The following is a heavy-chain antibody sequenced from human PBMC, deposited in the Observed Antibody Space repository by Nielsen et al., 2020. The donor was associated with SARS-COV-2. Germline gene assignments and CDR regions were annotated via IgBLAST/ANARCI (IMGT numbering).Heavy chain of an antibody. V-gene: IGHV3-21*04. D-gene: IGHD1-26*01. CDR2: ISSRSDYI. CDR1: GFIFSDYN. J-gene: IGHJ4*02. CDR3: ARLGRATGDVVFDY. Sequence: GESLKISCAASGFIFSDYNMNWVRQAPGKGLEWVSFISSRSDYIYYADSMKGRFTISRDNAKNSLFLQMNRLRTEDTALYYCARLGRATGDVVFDYWGQGTLVTVSS.